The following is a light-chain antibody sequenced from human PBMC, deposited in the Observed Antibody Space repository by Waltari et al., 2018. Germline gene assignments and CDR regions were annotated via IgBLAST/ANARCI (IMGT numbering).Light chain of an antibody. CDR1: SIRSYY. CDR3: DSRDSIGNVV. CDR2: GKN. V-gene: IGLV3-19*01. Sequence: SSELTQDPAVSVALGQTVRITCQGDSIRSYYASWYQQKPGQSPVLVIYGKNNRPSGSPDRFSGSSSGNTASVPRPGAQAEDEAAYYCDSRDSIGNVVFGGGTKLTVL. J-gene: IGLJ2*01.